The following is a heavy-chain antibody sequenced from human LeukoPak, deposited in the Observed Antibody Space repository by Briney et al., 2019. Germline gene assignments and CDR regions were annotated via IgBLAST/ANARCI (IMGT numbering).Heavy chain of an antibody. CDR1: GFTFSDYN. D-gene: IGHD3-3*01. CDR3: AKEDDFWSGYFGYYFDY. J-gene: IGHJ4*02. Sequence: GGSLRLSCAASGFTFSDYNMSWIRQAPGKGLEWVSYISSSGSTIYYADSVKGRFTISRDNAKNSLYLQMNSLRAEDTAVYYCAKEDDFWSGYFGYYFDYWGQGTLVTVSS. V-gene: IGHV3-11*01. CDR2: ISSSGSTI.